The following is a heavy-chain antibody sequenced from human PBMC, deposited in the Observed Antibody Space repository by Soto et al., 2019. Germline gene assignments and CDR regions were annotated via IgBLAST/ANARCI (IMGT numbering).Heavy chain of an antibody. CDR1: GFTVSTNY. V-gene: IGHV3-66*01. Sequence: EVQLVESGGGLVQPGGSLRLSCAASGFTVSTNYMSWVRQAPGKGLEWVSVIYSSGSTYYADAVKHRFPISRDNSKNKLYLQVNSLRAEDTAVYYGARDVGVWGRGNTVTVSS. CDR2: IYSSGST. CDR3: ARDVGV. J-gene: IGHJ6*04.